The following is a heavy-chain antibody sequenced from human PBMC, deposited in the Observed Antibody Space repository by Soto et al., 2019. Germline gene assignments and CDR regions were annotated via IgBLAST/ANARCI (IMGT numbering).Heavy chain of an antibody. CDR2: ISDSGGTT. CDR3: AKKSTMTPLGAFDI. J-gene: IGHJ3*02. V-gene: IGHV3-23*01. CDR1: GFTFSSYA. D-gene: IGHD7-27*01. Sequence: PGGSLRLSCAASGFTFSSYAMSWVRQAPGKGLEWVSDISDSGGTTYYADSVKGRFTVSRDDSKNTLYLQMNSLGAEDTAVYYCAKKSTMTPLGAFDIWGQRTMVTVPS.